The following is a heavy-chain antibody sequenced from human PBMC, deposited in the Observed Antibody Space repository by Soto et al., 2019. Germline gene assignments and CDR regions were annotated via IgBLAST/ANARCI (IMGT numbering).Heavy chain of an antibody. CDR2: ISAYNGNT. J-gene: IGHJ4*02. V-gene: IGHV1-18*04. D-gene: IGHD5-18*01. CDR1: GYTFTSYG. CDR3: ARDLSGYSYGYGGSDY. Sequence: ASVKVSCKASGYTFTSYGISWVRQAPGQGLEWMGWISAYNGNTNYAQKLQGRVTMTTDTSTSTAYMELRSLRSDDTAVYYCARDLSGYSYGYGGSDYWGQGTLVTVS.